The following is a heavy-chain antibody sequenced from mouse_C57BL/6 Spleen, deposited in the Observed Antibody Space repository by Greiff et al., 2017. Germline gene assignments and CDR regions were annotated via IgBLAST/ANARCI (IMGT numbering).Heavy chain of an antibody. V-gene: IGHV1-53*01. Sequence: QVHVKQPGTELVKPGASVKLSCKASGYTFTSYWMHWVKQRPGQGLEWIGNINPSNGGTNYNEKFKSKATLTVDKSSSTAYMQLSSLTSEDSAVYYCARGGNPWYFDVWGTGTTVTVSS. CDR2: INPSNGGT. CDR1: GYTFTSYW. D-gene: IGHD2-1*01. J-gene: IGHJ1*03. CDR3: ARGGNPWYFDV.